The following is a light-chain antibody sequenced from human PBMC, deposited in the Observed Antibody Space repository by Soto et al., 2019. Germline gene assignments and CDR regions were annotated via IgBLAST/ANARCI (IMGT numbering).Light chain of an antibody. J-gene: IGKJ1*01. CDR2: KAS. CDR3: QQYNSYSWT. Sequence: DIQMTQSPSTLSSSVGYRFTITCLASQSISSWLAWYQQKPGKAPKLLIYKASSLESGVPSRFSGSGSGTEFTLTISSLQPDDFATYYCQQYNSYSWTFGQGTKVDI. CDR1: QSISSW. V-gene: IGKV1-5*03.